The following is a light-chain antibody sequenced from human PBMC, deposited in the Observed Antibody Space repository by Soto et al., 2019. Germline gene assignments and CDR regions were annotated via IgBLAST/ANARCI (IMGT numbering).Light chain of an antibody. CDR2: AAS. V-gene: IGKV1-6*01. CDR1: QGVRND. Sequence: AIQMTHSPSSLSASVGVGVTITSRASQGVRNDLGWYQQKPGKAPKLLINAASSLQSGVPSRFSGSGSGTDFTLTISSLQPEDFATYFCLQDHTSPLTFGQGTKVDI. CDR3: LQDHTSPLT. J-gene: IGKJ1*01.